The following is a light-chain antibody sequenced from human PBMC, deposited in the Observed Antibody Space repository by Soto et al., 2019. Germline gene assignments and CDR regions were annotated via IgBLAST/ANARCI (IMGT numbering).Light chain of an antibody. CDR1: QSISSD. V-gene: IGKV3-15*01. CDR3: QQYNHWPIT. J-gene: IGKJ5*01. Sequence: EIVITQSPATLSVSPGERVTLSCRASQSISSDLAWYQQKPGQAPRLLIHTTSARALGIPARFSGSGSGTEFTLTISSLQSEDFAVYSCQQYNHWPITFGQGTRLEI. CDR2: TTS.